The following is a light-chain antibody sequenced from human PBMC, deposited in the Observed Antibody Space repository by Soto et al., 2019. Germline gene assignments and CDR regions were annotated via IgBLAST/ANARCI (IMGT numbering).Light chain of an antibody. CDR3: QHYDNSPWT. CDR1: QSVSSTY. V-gene: IGKV3-20*01. CDR2: GAS. J-gene: IGKJ1*01. Sequence: EIVLTQSPGTLSLSPGERATLSCRASQSVSSTYLAWYQHKPGQAPRLLIYGASSRATGIPDRFSGGGSGTDFTLSISRLEPEDFAVYYCQHYDNSPWTFDQGTKVEIK.